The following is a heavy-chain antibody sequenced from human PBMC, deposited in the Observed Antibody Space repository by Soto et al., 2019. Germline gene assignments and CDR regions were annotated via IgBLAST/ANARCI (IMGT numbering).Heavy chain of an antibody. Sequence: GGSLRLSCVASGFTFSSYWRSWVRQAPGKGLEWVANIKQDGSKKYYVDSVKGRFTISRDNAKNSLYLEMNSLRAEDTAVYYCARATCSSSTCYAVYFDSWGQGTLVTVSS. D-gene: IGHD2-2*01. V-gene: IGHV3-7*01. CDR1: GFTFSSYW. CDR3: ARATCSSSTCYAVYFDS. CDR2: IKQDGSKK. J-gene: IGHJ4*02.